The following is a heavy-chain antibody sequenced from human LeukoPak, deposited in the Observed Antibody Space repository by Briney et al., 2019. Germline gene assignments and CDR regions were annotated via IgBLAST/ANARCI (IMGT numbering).Heavy chain of an antibody. J-gene: IGHJ3*02. CDR2: ISSSSIYI. Sequence: PGWSLRLSCAASGFTFSSYSMDWVRQAPGKGLEWVSSISSSSIYIYYADSVKGRFTISRDNAKNSLYLQMNSLRAEDTAVYYCARGGRDAFDIWGQGTMVTVSS. CDR3: ARGGRDAFDI. D-gene: IGHD6-25*01. V-gene: IGHV3-21*01. CDR1: GFTFSSYS.